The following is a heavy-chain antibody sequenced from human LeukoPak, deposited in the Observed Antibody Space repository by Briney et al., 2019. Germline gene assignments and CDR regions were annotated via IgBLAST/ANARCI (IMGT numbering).Heavy chain of an antibody. Sequence: SQTLSLTCTVSGGSISSGDYYWSWIRQPPGKGLEWIGYIYYSGSTYYNPSLKSRVTISVDTSKNQFPLKLSSVTAADTAVYYCARYCSSTSCYDYWGQGTLVTVSS. J-gene: IGHJ4*02. CDR3: ARYCSSTSCYDY. CDR1: GGSISSGDYY. CDR2: IYYSGST. D-gene: IGHD2-2*01. V-gene: IGHV4-30-4*08.